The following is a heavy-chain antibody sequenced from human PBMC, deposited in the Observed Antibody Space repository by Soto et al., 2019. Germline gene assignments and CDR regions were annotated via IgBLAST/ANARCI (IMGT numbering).Heavy chain of an antibody. CDR3: ARNRGYEPHFDY. J-gene: IGHJ4*02. V-gene: IGHV2-70*01. CDR1: GFSLITSGMC. CDR2: IDWDDDK. Sequence: SGPTLVNPTQTLTLTFTFSGFSLITSGMCVSWIRQPPGKALEWLALIDWDDDKYYSTSLKTRLTISKDTSKNQVVLTMTNMDPVDTATYYCARNRGYEPHFDYWGQGTLVTVSS. D-gene: IGHD5-12*01.